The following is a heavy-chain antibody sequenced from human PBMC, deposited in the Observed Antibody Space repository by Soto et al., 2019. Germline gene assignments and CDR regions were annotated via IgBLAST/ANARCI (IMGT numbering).Heavy chain of an antibody. D-gene: IGHD3-9*01. Sequence: GGSLRLSCAASGFTFSSYDMHWVRQATGKGLEWVSAIGTAGDTYYPGSVKGRFTISRENAKNSLYLQMNSLRAGDTAVYYCARALPLRIFDWTDMDVWGKGTTVTVSS. CDR3: ARALPLRIFDWTDMDV. CDR1: GFTFSSYD. J-gene: IGHJ6*03. V-gene: IGHV3-13*01. CDR2: IGTAGDT.